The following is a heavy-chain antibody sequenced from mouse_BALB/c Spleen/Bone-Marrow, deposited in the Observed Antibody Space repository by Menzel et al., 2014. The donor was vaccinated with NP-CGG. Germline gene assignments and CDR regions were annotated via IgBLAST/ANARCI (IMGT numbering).Heavy chain of an antibody. D-gene: IGHD2-4*01. V-gene: IGHV1-54*01. CDR3: ARDGDYDEGYAMDY. CDR1: GSAFTNYL. CDR2: INPGSGGT. J-gene: IGHJ4*01. Sequence: VQLQQSGAELVRPGTSVKVSCKASGSAFTNYLIEWVKQRPGQGLEWIGVINPGSGGTNYNEKFKGKATLTADKSSSTADKQLSSLTSDDAAVYFCARDGDYDEGYAMDYWGQGTSVTVSS.